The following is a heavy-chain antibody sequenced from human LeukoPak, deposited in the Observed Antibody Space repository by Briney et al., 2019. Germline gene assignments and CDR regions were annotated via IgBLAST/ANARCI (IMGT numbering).Heavy chain of an antibody. Sequence: SETLSLTCAVYGGSFSGYYWSWIRQPPGKGLEWIGEINHSGSTNYNPSLKSRVTISVDTSKNQFSLKLSSVTAADTAVYYCARLRDGRWLLEYWGQGTLVTVSS. CDR1: GGSFSGYY. CDR2: INHSGST. D-gene: IGHD5-24*01. J-gene: IGHJ4*02. V-gene: IGHV4-34*01. CDR3: ARLRDGRWLLEY.